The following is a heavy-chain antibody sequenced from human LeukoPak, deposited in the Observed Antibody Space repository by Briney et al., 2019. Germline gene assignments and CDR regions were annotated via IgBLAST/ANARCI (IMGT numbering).Heavy chain of an antibody. CDR1: GGSFSGYY. D-gene: IGHD6-13*01. J-gene: IGHJ5*02. CDR3: ARARTKYSSSWYGLVWFDP. Sequence: NASETLSLTCAVYGGSFSGYYWSWIRQPPGKGLERIGEINHSGSTNYNPSLKSRVTISVDTSRNQFSLKLSSVTAADTAVYYCARARTKYSSSWYGLVWFDPWGQGTLVTVSS. CDR2: INHSGST. V-gene: IGHV4-34*01.